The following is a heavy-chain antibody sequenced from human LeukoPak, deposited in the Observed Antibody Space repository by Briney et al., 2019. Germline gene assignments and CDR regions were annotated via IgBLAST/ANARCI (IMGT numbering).Heavy chain of an antibody. J-gene: IGHJ4*02. V-gene: IGHV1-46*01. CDR1: GYTFTSYY. Sequence: GASVKVSXKASGYTFTSYYMHWVRQAPGQGLEWMGIINPSGGSTIYAQKFQGRVTMTRDTSTSTVYMELSSLRSEDTAVYYCARAVLGGWTDYWGQGTRVTVSA. CDR2: INPSGGST. CDR3: ARAVLGGWTDY. D-gene: IGHD2-8*01.